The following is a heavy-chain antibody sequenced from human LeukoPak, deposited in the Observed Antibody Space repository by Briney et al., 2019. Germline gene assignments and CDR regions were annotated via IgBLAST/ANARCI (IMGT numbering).Heavy chain of an antibody. D-gene: IGHD2-21*02. CDR1: GFTFSSYA. J-gene: IGHJ4*02. CDR3: AKDGGAYCGGDCYSEFDY. Sequence: VGSLRLSCAASGFTFSSYAMSWVRQAPGKGLEWVSAISGSGGSTYYADSVKGRFTISRDNSKNTLYLQMNSLRAEDTAVYYCAKDGGAYCGGDCYSEFDYWGQGTLVTVSS. V-gene: IGHV3-23*01. CDR2: ISGSGGST.